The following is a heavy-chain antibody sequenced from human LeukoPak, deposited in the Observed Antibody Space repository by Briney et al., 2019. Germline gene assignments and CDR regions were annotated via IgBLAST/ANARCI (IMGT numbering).Heavy chain of an antibody. D-gene: IGHD1-1*01. CDR3: AKDIWRGWKNVGFDY. CDR2: IDWNNGPI. V-gene: IGHV3-9*01. CDR1: GFTFDDYA. Sequence: GGSLRLSCAASGFTFDDYAMHWVRQVPGKGLEWVSGIDWNNGPIGYAESVKGRFTISRDNAKNSLYLQINSLRAEDTALYYCAKDIWRGWKNVGFDYWGQGTLVTVSS. J-gene: IGHJ4*02.